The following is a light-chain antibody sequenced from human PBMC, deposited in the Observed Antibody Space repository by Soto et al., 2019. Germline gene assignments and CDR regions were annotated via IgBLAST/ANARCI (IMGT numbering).Light chain of an antibody. V-gene: IGLV2-23*01. CDR2: EGN. CDR1: SSDVGSYNL. CDR3: CSYAGSSTVYV. J-gene: IGLJ1*01. Sequence: QSVLTQPASVSGSPGQSITLSCTGTSSDVGSYNLVSWYQQRPGQAPKLIIYEGNKRPSGVSNRFSASKSANTASLTISGLQAEDEADYYCCSYAGSSTVYVFGTGTKVTVL.